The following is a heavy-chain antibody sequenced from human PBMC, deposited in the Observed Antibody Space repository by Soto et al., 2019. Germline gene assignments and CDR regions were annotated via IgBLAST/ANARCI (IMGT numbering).Heavy chain of an antibody. Sequence: SETLSLTCSVSGDSITTNGYYWGWIRQPPGKGLQWIGNVYSTGSTFSHPSLTSRVFISVDTSKNKFSLRLTSVTAAVTAVYYCARSHYTYGLLIDYWGPGIMVTVSS. V-gene: IGHV4-39*01. CDR3: ARSHYTYGLLIDY. D-gene: IGHD2-8*01. CDR2: VYSTGST. CDR1: GDSITTNGYY. J-gene: IGHJ4*02.